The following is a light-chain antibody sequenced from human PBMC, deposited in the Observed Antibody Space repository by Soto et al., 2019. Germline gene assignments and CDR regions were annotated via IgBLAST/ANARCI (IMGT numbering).Light chain of an antibody. V-gene: IGKV3D-15*01. CDR2: GAY. Sequence: EIVMTQSPATLSVSPGERATLSCRASQSVSSNLAWYQQKPGQAPRLLIYGAYTMATGIPDRFSGSGSGTEFTLTISSLQSEDFAVYYCQQYNNWPPMYTFGQGTKLEIK. CDR3: QQYNNWPPMYT. CDR1: QSVSSN. J-gene: IGKJ2*01.